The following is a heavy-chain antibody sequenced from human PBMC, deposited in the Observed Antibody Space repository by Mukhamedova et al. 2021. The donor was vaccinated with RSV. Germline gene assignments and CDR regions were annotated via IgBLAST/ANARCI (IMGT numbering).Heavy chain of an antibody. CDR3: ARVGGVTVTPD. J-gene: IGHJ4*02. V-gene: IGHV3-48*04. CDR2: ISSSSRTI. D-gene: IGHD4-17*01. Sequence: QAPGKGLEWVSYISSSSRTIYYADSVKGRFTISRDNAKNSLYLQMNSLRAEDTAVYYCARVGGVTVTPDWGQGTLVTVSS.